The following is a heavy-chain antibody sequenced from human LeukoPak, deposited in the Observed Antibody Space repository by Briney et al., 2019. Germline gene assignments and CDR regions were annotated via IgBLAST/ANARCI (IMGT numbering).Heavy chain of an antibody. Sequence: GGSLKLSCAASGFTFSGSAMHWVRQASGKGLEWVGRIRSKANSYATAYAASVKGRFTISRDDSKYTAYLQMNSLKTEDTAVYYCSSTSAEGFAYWGQGTLVTVSS. CDR2: IRSKANSYAT. D-gene: IGHD1-26*01. CDR3: SSTSAEGFAY. V-gene: IGHV3-73*01. J-gene: IGHJ4*02. CDR1: GFTFSGSA.